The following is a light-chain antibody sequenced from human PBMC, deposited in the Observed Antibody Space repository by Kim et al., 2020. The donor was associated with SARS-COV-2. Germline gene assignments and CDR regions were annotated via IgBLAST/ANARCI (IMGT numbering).Light chain of an antibody. CDR2: QDN. Sequence: SYELTQPPSVSVSPGQTATITCSGDELGDKYVCWYQLKPGQSPVLVIYQDNKRPSGIPERFSGSNSGNTATLTISGTPAMDEADYYCQAWDNRAVIFGGGTQLTVL. CDR1: ELGDKY. V-gene: IGLV3-1*01. J-gene: IGLJ2*01. CDR3: QAWDNRAVI.